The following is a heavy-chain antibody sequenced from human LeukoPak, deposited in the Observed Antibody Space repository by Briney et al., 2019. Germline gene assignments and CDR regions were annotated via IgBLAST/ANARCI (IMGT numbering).Heavy chain of an antibody. CDR1: GFTFSSYG. CDR2: ISSSSSTI. J-gene: IGHJ6*03. CDR3: ARNPTSGVVDYYYMDV. Sequence: GGSLRLSCAASGFTFSSYGMTWVRQAPGKGLEWVSYISSSSSTIYYADSVKGRFTISRDNAKNSLYLQLNSLRAEDTAVYYCARNPTSGVVDYYYMDVWGKGTTVTVSS. V-gene: IGHV3-48*01. D-gene: IGHD2-2*01.